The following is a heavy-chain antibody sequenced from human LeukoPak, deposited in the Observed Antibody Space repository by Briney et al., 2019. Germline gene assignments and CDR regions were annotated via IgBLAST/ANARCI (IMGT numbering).Heavy chain of an antibody. CDR1: GFTFSSYW. D-gene: IGHD3/OR15-3a*01. CDR2: IKQDGSEK. J-gene: IGHJ4*02. V-gene: IGHV3-7*01. Sequence: GGSLRLSCAAPGFTFSSYWMSWVRQAPGKGLEWVAKIKQDGSEKYYVDSVKGRFTISRDNAKNSLYLQMNSLRAEDTAVYYCARGSKWFLWWGQGTLVTVSS. CDR3: ARGSKWFLW.